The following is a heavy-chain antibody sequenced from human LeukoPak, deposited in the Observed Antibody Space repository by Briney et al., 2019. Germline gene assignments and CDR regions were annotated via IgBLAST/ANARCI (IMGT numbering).Heavy chain of an antibody. J-gene: IGHJ4*02. V-gene: IGHV3-7*01. CDR1: GFTFSSYW. D-gene: IGHD1-1*01. CDR2: IKQDASEK. CDR3: ATSNWNDDRYFDY. Sequence: GGSLRLSCAASGFTFSSYWMTWVRQAPGKGLEWVAIIKQDASEKYYLDSVKGRFTISRDNAKNSLCLQMNSLRAEDTALYYCATSNWNDDRYFDYWGQGTLVTVSS.